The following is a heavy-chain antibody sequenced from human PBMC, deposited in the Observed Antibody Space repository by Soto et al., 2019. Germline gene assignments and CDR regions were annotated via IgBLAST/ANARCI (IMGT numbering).Heavy chain of an antibody. D-gene: IGHD3-22*01. J-gene: IGHJ6*02. Sequence: LRLSCAASGFTFSSYWMSWVRQAPGKGLEWVANIKQGGSEKYYVDSVKGRFTISRDNAKNSLYLQMNSLRAEDTAVYYCARDLNYDSSGSYHYYYYGMDVWGQGTRVTVSS. CDR1: GFTFSSYW. V-gene: IGHV3-7*01. CDR3: ARDLNYDSSGSYHYYYYGMDV. CDR2: IKQGGSEK.